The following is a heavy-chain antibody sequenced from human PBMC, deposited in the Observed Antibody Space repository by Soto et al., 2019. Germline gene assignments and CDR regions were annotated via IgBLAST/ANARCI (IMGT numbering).Heavy chain of an antibody. D-gene: IGHD6-6*01. Sequence: GGSLRLSCAASGFTFSSYSMNWVRQAPGKGLEWVSSISSSSSYIYYADSVKGRFTISRDNAKNSLYLQMNSLRAEDTAVYYCARDPDSSSFFDYWGQGTLVNVS. CDR1: GFTFSSYS. CDR3: ARDPDSSSFFDY. CDR2: ISSSSSYI. V-gene: IGHV3-21*01. J-gene: IGHJ4*02.